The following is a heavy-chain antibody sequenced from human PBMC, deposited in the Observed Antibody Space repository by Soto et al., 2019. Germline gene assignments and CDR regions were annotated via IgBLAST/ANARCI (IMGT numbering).Heavy chain of an antibody. CDR1: GFTFGTFT. CDR3: ARVMCGDCSNYYYYSMDV. Sequence: EVQLVESGGGLVKPGKSLRLSCTASGFTFGTFTMNWVRQAPGKGLEWVSSIGTTSGYIYYADSVRDRFTISRDNAKNSLYLQMDSLRAEDTAVYYCARVMCGDCSNYYYYSMDVWGQGTTVTVSS. V-gene: IGHV3-21*01. J-gene: IGHJ6*02. D-gene: IGHD2-21*02. CDR2: IGTTSGYI.